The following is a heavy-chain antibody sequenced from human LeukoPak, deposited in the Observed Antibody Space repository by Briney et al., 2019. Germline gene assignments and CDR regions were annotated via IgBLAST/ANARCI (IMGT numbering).Heavy chain of an antibody. J-gene: IGHJ4*02. Sequence: SETLSLTCAVYGGSFSGYYWSWIRQPPGKGLEWIGEINHSGSTNYNPSLKSRVTISVDTSKNQFSLKLSSVPAADTAVYYCARTARGCSGGSCYSLRRYFDYWGQGTLVTVSS. D-gene: IGHD2-15*01. V-gene: IGHV4-34*01. CDR3: ARTARGCSGGSCYSLRRYFDY. CDR2: INHSGST. CDR1: GGSFSGYY.